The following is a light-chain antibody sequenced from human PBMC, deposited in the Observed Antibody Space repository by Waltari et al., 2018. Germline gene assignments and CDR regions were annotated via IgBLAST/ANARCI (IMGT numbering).Light chain of an antibody. CDR3: QQYDKWPIT. Sequence: PATLSVSPGERATLSCRASQSVSSNLAWYQQKPGQAPRLLIYGASTRATGIPARFSGSESGTEFTLTISSLQSEDFAVYYCQQYDKWPITFGQGTRLEIK. J-gene: IGKJ5*01. CDR1: QSVSSN. CDR2: GAS. V-gene: IGKV3-15*01.